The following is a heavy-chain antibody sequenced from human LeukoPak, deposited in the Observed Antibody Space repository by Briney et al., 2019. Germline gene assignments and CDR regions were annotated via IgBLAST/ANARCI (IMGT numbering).Heavy chain of an antibody. CDR3: ARDFTLNHRDSSGYSDY. J-gene: IGHJ4*02. CDR1: GLTFSDYY. CDR2: ISSSGSTI. Sequence: PGGSLRLSCAASGLTFSDYYMSWIRQAPGKGLEWVSYISSSGSTIYYADSVKGRFTISRDNAKNSLYLQMNSLRAEDTAVYYCARDFTLNHRDSSGYSDYWGQGTLVTVSS. V-gene: IGHV3-11*01. D-gene: IGHD3-22*01.